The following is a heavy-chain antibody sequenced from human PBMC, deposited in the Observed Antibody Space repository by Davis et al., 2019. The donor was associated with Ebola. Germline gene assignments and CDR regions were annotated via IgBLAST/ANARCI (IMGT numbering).Heavy chain of an antibody. CDR1: GGSFSGYY. CDR3: AREGLLWFGEPLGYYFDY. CDR2: INHSGST. J-gene: IGHJ4*02. Sequence: SETLSLTCAVYGGSFSGYYWSWIRQPPGKGLEWIGEINHSGSTNYNPSLKSRVTISVDTSKNQFSLKLSSVTAADTAVYYCAREGLLWFGEPLGYYFDYWGQGTLVTVSS. V-gene: IGHV4-34*01. D-gene: IGHD3-10*01.